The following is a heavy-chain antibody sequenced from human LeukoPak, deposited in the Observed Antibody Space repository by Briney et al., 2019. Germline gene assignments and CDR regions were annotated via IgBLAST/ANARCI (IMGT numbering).Heavy chain of an antibody. CDR1: GFTFSSYA. Sequence: PGGSLRLSCAASGFTFSSYAMSWVRQAPGKGLEWVSAISGSGGSTYYADSVKGRFTISRDNSNNTLYLQMNSLSAEDTAVYYCAKGPFDFWSGYYRGDYFDYWGQGTLVTVSS. V-gene: IGHV3-23*01. CDR2: ISGSGGST. J-gene: IGHJ4*02. CDR3: AKGPFDFWSGYYRGDYFDY. D-gene: IGHD3-3*01.